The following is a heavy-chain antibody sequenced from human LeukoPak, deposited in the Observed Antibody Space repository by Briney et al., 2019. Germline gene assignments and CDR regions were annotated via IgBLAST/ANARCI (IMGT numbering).Heavy chain of an antibody. CDR3: ARGSGSYRNDY. CDR2: IYSGGST. D-gene: IGHD1-26*01. V-gene: IGHV3-66*01. CDR1: GFTVSSNY. J-gene: IGHJ4*02. Sequence: LAGGSLRLSCAASGFTVSSNYMSWVRQAPGKGLEWVSVIYSGGSTYYADSVKGRFTISRDNAKNSLYLQLNSLRAEDTAVYYCARGSGSYRNDYWGQGTLVTVSS.